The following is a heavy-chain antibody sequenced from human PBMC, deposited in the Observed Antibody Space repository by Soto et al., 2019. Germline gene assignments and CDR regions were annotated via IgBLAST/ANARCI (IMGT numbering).Heavy chain of an antibody. Sequence: SVKVSCKASGGTFSSYSISWVRQAPGQGLEWMGGIIPIFGTANYAQKFQGRVTITADESTSTAYMELSSLRSEDTAVYYCARDYYGSGLNWFDPWGQGTLVTVSS. J-gene: IGHJ5*02. CDR1: GGTFSSYS. CDR3: ARDYYGSGLNWFDP. D-gene: IGHD3-10*01. V-gene: IGHV1-69*13. CDR2: IIPIFGTA.